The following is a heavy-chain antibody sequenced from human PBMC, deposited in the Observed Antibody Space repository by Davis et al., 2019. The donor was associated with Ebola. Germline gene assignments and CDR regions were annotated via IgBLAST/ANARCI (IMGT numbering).Heavy chain of an antibody. CDR1: GYIFTKSW. D-gene: IGHD2-8*02. CDR3: ATLRRTITGMDDGFDI. J-gene: IGHJ3*02. CDR2: IYPGDSDT. V-gene: IGHV5-51*01. Sequence: GESLKISCKGSGYIFTKSWIGWVRQMPGKGLEWMGIIYPGDSDTRYSPSFQGQVTISADKSFKTAFLHWSSLKASDTAMYYCATLRRTITGMDDGFDIWGQGTMVTVSS.